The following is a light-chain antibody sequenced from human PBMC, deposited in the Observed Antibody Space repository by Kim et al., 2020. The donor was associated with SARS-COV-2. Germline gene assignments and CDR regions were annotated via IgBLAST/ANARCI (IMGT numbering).Light chain of an antibody. CDR1: QNIQTW. J-gene: IGKJ5*01. CDR3: HQYGSYPPT. CDR2: DAS. V-gene: IGKV1D-16*01. Sequence: ASIGDTVTITCRASQNIQTWLGWYQQKPDDAPKCLIYDASTLQNGVPSRFSASGFAKDFTLTISGLQPEDFATYYCHQYGSYPPTFGQGTRLEIK.